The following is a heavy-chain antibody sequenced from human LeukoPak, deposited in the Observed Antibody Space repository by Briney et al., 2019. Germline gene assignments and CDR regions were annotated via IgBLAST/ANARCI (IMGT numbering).Heavy chain of an antibody. J-gene: IGHJ6*01. Sequence: PGGSLTLFCAASGFPFSTYAMSWVRQAPGKGLEWVSAISCSAGSTYYADSVKGRHTIPRDNSKNTLYLQMHSLRAEHTAMYQCARHWRGEVDFWGPGTPVNGFS. CDR2: ISCSAGST. CDR1: GFPFSTYA. D-gene: IGHD1-1*01. CDR3: ARHWRGEVDF. V-gene: IGHV3-23*01.